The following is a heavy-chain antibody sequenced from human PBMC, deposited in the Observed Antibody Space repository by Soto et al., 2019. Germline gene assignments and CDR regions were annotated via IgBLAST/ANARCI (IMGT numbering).Heavy chain of an antibody. D-gene: IGHD2-15*01. Sequence: ASETLSLTCTVSGGSISSGDYYWSWIRQPPGKGLEWIGYIYYSGSTYSNPSLKSRVTISVDTSKNQFSLKLSSVTATDTAVYYCARSLVVVAAYFDYWGQGTLVTVSS. V-gene: IGHV4-30-4*01. CDR1: GGSISSGDYY. CDR3: ARSLVVVAAYFDY. J-gene: IGHJ4*02. CDR2: IYYSGST.